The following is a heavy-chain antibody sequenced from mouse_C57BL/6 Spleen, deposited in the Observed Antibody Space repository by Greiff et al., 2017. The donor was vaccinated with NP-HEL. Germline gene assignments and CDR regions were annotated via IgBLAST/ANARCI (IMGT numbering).Heavy chain of an antibody. CDR3: ARQGPYYYGSIFWYFDV. CDR2: ISSGGSYT. J-gene: IGHJ1*03. Sequence: EVKLVESGGDLVKPGGSLKLSCAASGFTFSSYGMSWVRQTPDKRLEWVATISSGGSYTYYPDSVKGRFTISRDNAKNTLYLQMSSLKSEDTAMYYCARQGPYYYGSIFWYFDVWGTGTTVTVSS. CDR1: GFTFSSYG. D-gene: IGHD1-1*01. V-gene: IGHV5-6*02.